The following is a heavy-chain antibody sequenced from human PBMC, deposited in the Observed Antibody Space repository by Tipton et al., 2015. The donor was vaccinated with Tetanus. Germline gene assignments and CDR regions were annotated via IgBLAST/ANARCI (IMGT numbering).Heavy chain of an antibody. J-gene: IGHJ6*02. CDR1: GGSVSSSTYY. D-gene: IGHD2-2*02. CDR2: IFYSGST. Sequence: TLSLTCTVSGGSVSSSTYYWVWIRQPPGKGLEWIGTIFYSGSTYYSPSLKSRVTISLATSENQFSLTLSSVTAADTAVYYCARHSAMPAAIVYYAMDVWGQGTTVTVSS. CDR3: ARHSAMPAAIVYYAMDV. V-gene: IGHV4-39*01.